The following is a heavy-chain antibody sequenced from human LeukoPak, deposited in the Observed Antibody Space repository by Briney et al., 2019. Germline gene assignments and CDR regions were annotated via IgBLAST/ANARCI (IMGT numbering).Heavy chain of an antibody. Sequence: GGSLRLSCAASGFTFSSSAMSWVRQAPGKGLEWVSAISNNGGYTYYADSVQGRFTISRDSSKNTLYLQVNSLRAEDTAVYYCASQKLGSTSYSIDYWGQGTLVTVSS. J-gene: IGHJ4*02. CDR2: ISNNGGYT. CDR1: GFTFSSSA. CDR3: ASQKLGSTSYSIDY. D-gene: IGHD2-2*01. V-gene: IGHV3-23*01.